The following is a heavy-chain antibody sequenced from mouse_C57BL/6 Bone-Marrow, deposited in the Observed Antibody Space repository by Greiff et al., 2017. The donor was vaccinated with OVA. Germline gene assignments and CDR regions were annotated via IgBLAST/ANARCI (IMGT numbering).Heavy chain of an antibody. CDR3: ARQRAYYGSSLYAMDY. CDR1: GFTFSDYY. CDR2: ISNGGGST. J-gene: IGHJ4*01. V-gene: IGHV5-12*01. Sequence: EVQLVESGGGLVQPGGSLKLSCAASGFTFSDYYMYWVRQTPEKRLEWVAYISNGGGSTYYPDTVKGRFTISRDNAKNTLYLQMSRLKSEDTAMYYCARQRAYYGSSLYAMDYWGQGTSVTVSS. D-gene: IGHD1-1*01.